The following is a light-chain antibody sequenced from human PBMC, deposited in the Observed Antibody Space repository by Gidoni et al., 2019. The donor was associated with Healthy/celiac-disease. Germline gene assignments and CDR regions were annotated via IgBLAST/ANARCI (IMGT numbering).Light chain of an antibody. CDR1: KVGDKY. CDR2: QDS. Sequence: SYELTQPPSVSVSPGQTASITCSGDKVGDKYACWYQQKPGQSTVLVIYQDSKRPSGIPELFSGSNSGNTATLTISETQAMDEADYYCQAWDSSTNYVFGTGTKVTVL. J-gene: IGLJ1*01. CDR3: QAWDSSTNYV. V-gene: IGLV3-1*01.